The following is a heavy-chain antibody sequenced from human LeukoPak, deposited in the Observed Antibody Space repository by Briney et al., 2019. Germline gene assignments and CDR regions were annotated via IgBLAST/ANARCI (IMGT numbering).Heavy chain of an antibody. V-gene: IGHV4-4*02. CDR2: IYHSGSP. J-gene: IGHJ4*02. CDR1: GGSISSNNW. Sequence: SETLSLTCAVSGGSISSNNWWGWVRQPPGKGLEWIGEIYHSGSPNYNPSLKSRVTISVDKSRNHFSLNLSSVTAADTAVYYCARGRITMVRGVIREYYFDYWGQGTLATVSS. CDR3: ARGRITMVRGVIREYYFDY. D-gene: IGHD3-10*01.